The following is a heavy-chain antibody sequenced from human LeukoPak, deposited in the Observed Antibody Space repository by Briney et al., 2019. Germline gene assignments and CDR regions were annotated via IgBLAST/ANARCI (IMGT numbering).Heavy chain of an antibody. Sequence: ASVKVSCKASGYTFTGYYMHWVRQAPGQGLEWMGWINPNSGGTNYAQKFQGRVTMTRDTSIGTAYMELSRLRSDDTAVYYCARGPPSGWSDFDYWGQGTLVTVSS. CDR1: GYTFTGYY. V-gene: IGHV1-2*02. CDR3: ARGPPSGWSDFDY. D-gene: IGHD6-19*01. J-gene: IGHJ4*02. CDR2: INPNSGGT.